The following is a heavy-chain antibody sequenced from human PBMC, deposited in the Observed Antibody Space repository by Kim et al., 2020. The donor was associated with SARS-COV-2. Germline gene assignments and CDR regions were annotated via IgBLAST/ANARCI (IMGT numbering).Heavy chain of an antibody. V-gene: IGHV3-30*04. Sequence: GGSLRLSCAASGFTFSSYAMHWVRQAPGKGLEWVAVISYDGSNKYYVDSVKGRFTISRDNSKNTLYLQMNSLRAEDTAVYYCARDSYDSGSVRYFDYWGQGTLVTVSS. D-gene: IGHD1-26*01. J-gene: IGHJ4*02. CDR3: ARDSYDSGSVRYFDY. CDR2: ISYDGSNK. CDR1: GFTFSSYA.